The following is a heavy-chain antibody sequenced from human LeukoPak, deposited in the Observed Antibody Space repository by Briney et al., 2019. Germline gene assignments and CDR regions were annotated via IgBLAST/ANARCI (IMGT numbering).Heavy chain of an antibody. CDR3: ARTIVVVIKGPPPYYFDY. J-gene: IGHJ4*02. D-gene: IGHD3-22*01. CDR2: ISAYNANT. V-gene: IGHV1-18*01. Sequence: GASVKVSCKASGYTFTSYAMNWVRQAPGQGLEWMGWISAYNANTNYAQKLQGRVTMTTDTSTSTAYMELRSLRSDDTAVYYCARTIVVVIKGPPPYYFDYWGQGTLVTVSS. CDR1: GYTFTSYA.